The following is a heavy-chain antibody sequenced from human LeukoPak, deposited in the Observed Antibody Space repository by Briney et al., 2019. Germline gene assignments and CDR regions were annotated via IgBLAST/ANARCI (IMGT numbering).Heavy chain of an antibody. D-gene: IGHD5-18*01. CDR2: ISSSSSYI. CDR1: GFTFSSYS. Sequence: PGGSLRLSCAASGFTFSSYSMNWVRQAPGKGLEWVSSISSSSSYIYYADSVKGRFTISRDNAKNSLYLQMNSLRAEDTAVYYCARVGYSYGKEFDYWGQGTLVTVSS. CDR3: ARVGYSYGKEFDY. J-gene: IGHJ4*02. V-gene: IGHV3-21*01.